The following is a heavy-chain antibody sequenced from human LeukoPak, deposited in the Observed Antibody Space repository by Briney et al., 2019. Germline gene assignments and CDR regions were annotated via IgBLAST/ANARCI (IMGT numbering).Heavy chain of an antibody. CDR3: ARASGGYYYYFDY. V-gene: IGHV3-21*01. CDR2: ISSSSSYI. Sequence: GGSLRLSCTASGFTFSSYSMNWVRQAPGKGLEWVSSISSSSSYIYYADSVKGRFTISRDNAKNSLYLQMNSLRAEDTAVYYCARASGGYYYYFDYWGQGTLVTVSS. CDR1: GFTFSSYS. J-gene: IGHJ4*02. D-gene: IGHD3-22*01.